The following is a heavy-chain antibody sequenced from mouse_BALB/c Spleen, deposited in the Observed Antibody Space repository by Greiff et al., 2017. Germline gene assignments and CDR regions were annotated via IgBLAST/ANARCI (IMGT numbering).Heavy chain of an antibody. J-gene: IGHJ4*01. CDR2: ISDGGSYT. Sequence: DVKLVESGGGLVKPGGSLKLSCAASGFTFSDYYMYWVRQTPEKRLEWVATISDGGSYTYYPDSVKGRFTISRDNAKNNLYLQMSSLKSEDTAMYYCARGGVTTGLYYYAMDYWGQGTSVTVSS. V-gene: IGHV5-4*02. D-gene: IGHD2-2*01. CDR1: GFTFSDYY. CDR3: ARGGVTTGLYYYAMDY.